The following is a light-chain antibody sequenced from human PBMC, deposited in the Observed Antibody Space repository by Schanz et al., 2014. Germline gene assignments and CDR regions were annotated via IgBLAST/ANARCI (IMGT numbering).Light chain of an antibody. J-gene: IGKJ4*01. Sequence: EIVLTQSPATLSLSPGERATLSCRASQSVSSYLAWYQQKPGQAPRLLIYDASNRATGIPARFSGSGSGTEFTLTISSLQSEDFAVYYCQQYNNWRLTFGGGTKVEIK. CDR3: QQYNNWRLT. V-gene: IGKV3-11*01. CDR1: QSVSSY. CDR2: DAS.